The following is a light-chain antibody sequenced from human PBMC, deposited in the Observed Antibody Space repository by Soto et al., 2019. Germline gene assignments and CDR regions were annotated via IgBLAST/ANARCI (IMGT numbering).Light chain of an antibody. CDR2: VAS. V-gene: IGKV1-39*01. J-gene: IGKJ5*01. Sequence: IQMSQSPSSLSASVGDRVTITCRASQSISTFLNWYQQRPGEAPKLLIYVASNLHTGVPSRFSGSGSGTDFTLTISSLQPEDFATYFCQQYNSDWNTFGQGTRLEIK. CDR3: QQYNSDWNT. CDR1: QSISTF.